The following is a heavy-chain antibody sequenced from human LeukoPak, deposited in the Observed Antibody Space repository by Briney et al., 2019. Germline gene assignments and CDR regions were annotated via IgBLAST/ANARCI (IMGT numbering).Heavy chain of an antibody. Sequence: SETLSLTCTVSGGSISSYYWSWIRQPPGKGLQWIGYIYYSGGTNYNPSLKSRVTISVDTFKNQFSLKLSSVTAADTAVYYCAREGILAYSGRSTSSYAFDIWGQGTMVTVSS. J-gene: IGHJ3*02. V-gene: IGHV4-59*01. CDR2: IYYSGGT. CDR1: GGSISSYY. D-gene: IGHD1-26*01. CDR3: AREGILAYSGRSTSSYAFDI.